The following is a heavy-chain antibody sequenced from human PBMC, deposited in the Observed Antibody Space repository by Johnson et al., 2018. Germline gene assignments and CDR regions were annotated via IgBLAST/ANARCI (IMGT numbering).Heavy chain of an antibody. D-gene: IGHD5-12*01. CDR2: IKSKTDGGTT. Sequence: VQLVESGGGLVKPGGSLRLSCSSSAFTFSNAWMSWVRQAPGKGLEWVGRIKSKTDGGTTDYAAPVKGRCTISRDDSKNTLYLQMNSLKTEDPAVYYCTTLTLNGGYDFYYYYGMDVWGQGTTGTVSS. CDR1: AFTFSNAW. J-gene: IGHJ6*02. V-gene: IGHV3-15*01. CDR3: TTLTLNGGYDFYYYYGMDV.